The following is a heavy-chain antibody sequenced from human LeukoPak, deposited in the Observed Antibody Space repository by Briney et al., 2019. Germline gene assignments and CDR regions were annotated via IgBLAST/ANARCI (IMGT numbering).Heavy chain of an antibody. Sequence: GGSLSLSRAASGFTFSSYSMNWVRQAPGKGLEWVSSISSSSSYIYYAESVKGRLTISRDNAKNSLYLHMNSLRAEDTAVYYCAREGYDSSTTFDYWGQGTLVTVSA. V-gene: IGHV3-21*01. CDR2: ISSSSSYI. J-gene: IGHJ4*02. CDR1: GFTFSSYS. CDR3: AREGYDSSTTFDY. D-gene: IGHD3-22*01.